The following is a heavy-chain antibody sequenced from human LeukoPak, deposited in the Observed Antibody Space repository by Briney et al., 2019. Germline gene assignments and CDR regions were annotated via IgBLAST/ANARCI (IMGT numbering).Heavy chain of an antibody. CDR3: ARGSGGIYYGGIDY. CDR2: IYHSGGT. Sequence: SETLSLTCAVSGGSISSDGYSWSWIRQPPGKGLEWIGYIYHSGGTYYNPSLKSRATISVDRSKNQFSLNLSSATAADTAVYYCARGSGGIYYGGIDYWGQGTLVIVSS. D-gene: IGHD1-26*01. CDR1: GGSISSDGYS. J-gene: IGHJ4*02. V-gene: IGHV4-30-2*01.